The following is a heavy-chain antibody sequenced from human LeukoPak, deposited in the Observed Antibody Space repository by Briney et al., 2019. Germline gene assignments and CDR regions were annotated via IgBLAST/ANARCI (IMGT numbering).Heavy chain of an antibody. J-gene: IGHJ4*02. CDR3: AKDRPMTTVTTGDY. Sequence: PGRSLRLSCAASGFTFSSYGMHWVRQAPGKGLEGVAVISYDGSNKYYADSVKGRFTISRDNSKNTLYLQMNSLRAEDTAVYYCAKDRPMTTVTTGDYWGQGTLVTVSS. CDR2: ISYDGSNK. CDR1: GFTFSSYG. V-gene: IGHV3-30*18. D-gene: IGHD4-17*01.